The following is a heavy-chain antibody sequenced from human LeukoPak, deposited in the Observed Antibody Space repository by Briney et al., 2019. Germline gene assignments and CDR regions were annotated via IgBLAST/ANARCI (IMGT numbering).Heavy chain of an antibody. V-gene: IGHV3-23*01. Sequence: GGSLRLSCAASGFTFNSYAMSWVRQAPGKGLEWVSAISGTGGSTYYSNSVKGRFTISRDNSKNTLYLQMNSLRAEDTAVYYCAKDPDCSSTSCYNFRFDPWGQGTLVTVSS. D-gene: IGHD2-2*02. CDR3: AKDPDCSSTSCYNFRFDP. CDR1: GFTFNSYA. J-gene: IGHJ5*02. CDR2: ISGTGGST.